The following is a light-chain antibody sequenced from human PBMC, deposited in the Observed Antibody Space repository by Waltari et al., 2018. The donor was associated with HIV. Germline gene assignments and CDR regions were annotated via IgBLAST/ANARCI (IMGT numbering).Light chain of an antibody. Sequence: QAALTQPPPVSVSPRQAVTIPYTETIRQGACSNSVSWYQQHPGEAPKLVIYDVSKRASGVADRFSGSESGNTAYLTMSGLQAEDDADDYYCSYVGSYTPWLFGGGTQVTVL. CDR2: DVS. CDR3: CSYVGSYTPWL. J-gene: IGLJ1*01. V-gene: IGLV2-11*01. CDR1: IRQGACSNS.